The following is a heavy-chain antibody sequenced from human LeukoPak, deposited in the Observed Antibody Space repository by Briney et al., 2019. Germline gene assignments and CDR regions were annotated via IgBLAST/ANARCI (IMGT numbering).Heavy chain of an antibody. V-gene: IGHV3-74*01. CDR2: IKSDGSAT. CDR1: AFTLSIYW. Sequence: KAGASLTPFHAAAAFTLSIYWIRSARLAAGNGRGLVSHIKSDGSATRYADSVKGRFTISRDKAKHTVYLQMNSLRHEDTAVYYSVRDSRKWYYYFCGQGSLVTVSS. J-gene: IGHJ4*02. D-gene: IGHD1-26*01. CDR3: VRDSRKWYYYF.